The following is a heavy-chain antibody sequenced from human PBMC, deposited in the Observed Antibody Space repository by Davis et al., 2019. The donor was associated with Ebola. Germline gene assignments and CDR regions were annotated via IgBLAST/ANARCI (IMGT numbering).Heavy chain of an antibody. J-gene: IGHJ4*02. D-gene: IGHD3-10*01. Sequence: AASVKVSCKASAYTFTSYGISWVRHAPGQGLEWMGWISSYNGTTNYAQKFQGRVTITADKSTSTAYMELSSLRSEDTAMYYCARDVGSGSSIYYFDYWGQGTLVTVSS. CDR3: ARDVGSGSSIYYFDY. CDR2: ISSYNGTT. CDR1: AYTFTSYG. V-gene: IGHV1-18*01.